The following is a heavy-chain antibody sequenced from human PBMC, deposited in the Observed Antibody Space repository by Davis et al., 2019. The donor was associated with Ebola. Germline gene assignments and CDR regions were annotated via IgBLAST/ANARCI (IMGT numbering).Heavy chain of an antibody. Sequence: GESLKISCAASGFTFSSYSMNWVRQAPGKGLEWVSSISSSSSYIYYADSVKGRFTISRDNAKNSLYLQMNSLRAEDTAVYYCARGTYGYCISTSCYAPVTNWFDPWGQGTLVTVSS. CDR3: ARGTYGYCISTSCYAPVTNWFDP. CDR2: ISSSSSYI. CDR1: GFTFSSYS. D-gene: IGHD2-2*01. V-gene: IGHV3-21*01. J-gene: IGHJ5*02.